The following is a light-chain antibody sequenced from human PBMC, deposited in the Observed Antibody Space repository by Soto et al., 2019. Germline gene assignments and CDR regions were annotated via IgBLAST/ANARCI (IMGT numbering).Light chain of an antibody. V-gene: IGLV2-8*01. J-gene: IGLJ1*01. Sequence: QSALTQPPSASGSPGQSVTISCTGTSSDVGGSDYVSWYQHHPGKAPKLMIYDVSKRPSGVPDRFSGSKSGNMASLTVSGLQADDEADYYCISHVGHSNVFGAGTKLTVL. CDR3: ISHVGHSNV. CDR2: DVS. CDR1: SSDVGGSDY.